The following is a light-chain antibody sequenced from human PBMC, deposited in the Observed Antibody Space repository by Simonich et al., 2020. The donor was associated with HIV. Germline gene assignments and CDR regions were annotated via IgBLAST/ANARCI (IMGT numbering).Light chain of an antibody. J-gene: IGKJ4*01. V-gene: IGKV3-11*01. CDR1: RSVSSY. CDR3: QQRSNWPPGNT. Sequence: EIVLTQSPATLSLSPGERATPSCRALRSVSSYLAWYQQKPGQAPRLLIYDASNRAPGIPARFSGSGSGTDFTLTISSLEPEEFAVYYCQQRSNWPPGNTFGGGTKVEIK. CDR2: DAS.